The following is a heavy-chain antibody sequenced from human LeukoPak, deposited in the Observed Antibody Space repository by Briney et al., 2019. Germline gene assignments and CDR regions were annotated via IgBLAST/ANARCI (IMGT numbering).Heavy chain of an antibody. Sequence: GGSLRLSCTASGFTLNNYAMSWVRQAPGKGLEWVSIINNSGGSTYYADSVKGRFTISRDLSKNTLYLQMNSLRAEDTALYYCARKYSGTNPFDYWGQGTLVTVSS. CDR2: INNSGGST. V-gene: IGHV3-23*01. J-gene: IGHJ4*02. CDR3: ARKYSGTNPFDY. D-gene: IGHD1-26*01. CDR1: GFTLNNYA.